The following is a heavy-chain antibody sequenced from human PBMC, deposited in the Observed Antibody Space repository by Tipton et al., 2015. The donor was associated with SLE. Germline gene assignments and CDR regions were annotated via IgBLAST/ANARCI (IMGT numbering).Heavy chain of an antibody. J-gene: IGHJ5*02. CDR1: GGSLSSSNW. Sequence: TLSLTCAVSGGSLSSSNWWSWVRQPPGKGLEWIGVIYHSGSTNYNPTLKSRVTISVDKSKNQFSLKLSSVTAADTAVYYCARRARSLGWFDPWGQGTLVTVSS. D-gene: IGHD1-26*01. CDR2: IYHSGST. V-gene: IGHV4-4*02. CDR3: ARRARSLGWFDP.